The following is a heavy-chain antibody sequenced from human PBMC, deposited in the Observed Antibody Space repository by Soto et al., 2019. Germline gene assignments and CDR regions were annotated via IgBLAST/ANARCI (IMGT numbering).Heavy chain of an antibody. D-gene: IGHD5-12*01. Sequence: QVQLQESGPGLVKPSQTLSLSCTVSGGSLSSGGYYWSWIRQHPGKGLEWIGFIYYSGSTYYNPSLKCRVTVSSDTSQNPLSLKLSSVTAADTAVYYCARDTQRGYSGYFDSWGQGTLVTVSS. CDR3: ARDTQRGYSGYFDS. CDR2: IYYSGST. CDR1: GGSLSSGGYY. J-gene: IGHJ4*02. V-gene: IGHV4-31*03.